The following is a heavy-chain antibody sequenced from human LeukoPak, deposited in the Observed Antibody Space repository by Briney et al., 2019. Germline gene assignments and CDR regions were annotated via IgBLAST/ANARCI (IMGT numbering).Heavy chain of an antibody. Sequence: SETLSLTCTGSGGSLSSTSSYWGWIRHPPGKGLEWIGYIHYGGNTNYNPSLKSRVTISFDTSKNQFSLNLISATAADTAVYYCARLPGGYWGQGTLVIVSS. D-gene: IGHD1-26*01. CDR3: ARLPGGY. J-gene: IGHJ4*02. CDR2: IHYGGNT. V-gene: IGHV4-39*01. CDR1: GGSLSSTSSY.